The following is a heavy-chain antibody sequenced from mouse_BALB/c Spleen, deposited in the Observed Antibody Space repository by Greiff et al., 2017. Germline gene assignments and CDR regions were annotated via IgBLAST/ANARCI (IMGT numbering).Heavy chain of an antibody. CDR2: ILPGSGST. D-gene: IGHD2-4*01. V-gene: IGHV1-9*01. CDR3: ARGTMITTGSFY. J-gene: IGHJ2*01. Sequence: QVQLQQSGAELMKPGASVKISCKATGYTFSSYWIEWVKQRPGHGLEWIGEILPGSGSTNYNEKFKGKATFTADTSSNTAYMQLSSLTSEDSAVYYCARGTMITTGSFYWGQGTTLTVSS. CDR1: GYTFSSYW.